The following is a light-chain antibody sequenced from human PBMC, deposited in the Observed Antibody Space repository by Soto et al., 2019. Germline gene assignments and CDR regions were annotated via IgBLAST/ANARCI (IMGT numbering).Light chain of an antibody. J-gene: IGKJ4*01. CDR1: QSVSSY. CDR2: DAS. Sequence: EIVLTQSPATLSLSPGERATLSCRASQSVSSYLAWYQHKPGQAPRLLIHDASNRATGISARFSGGGSGTDFTLPISSLEPEDFAVYYCQQLRDWPLTFGGGTKLEIK. V-gene: IGKV3-11*01. CDR3: QQLRDWPLT.